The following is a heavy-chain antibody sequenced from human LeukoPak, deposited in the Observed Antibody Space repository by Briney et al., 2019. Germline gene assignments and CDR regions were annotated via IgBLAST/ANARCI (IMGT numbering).Heavy chain of an antibody. J-gene: IGHJ4*02. V-gene: IGHV3-30-3*01. CDR2: TSSDLNVK. D-gene: IGHD3-10*01. CDR3: AREGYYGSGSPPSLYFDY. Sequence: PGGSLRLSCAASGFTFSSYAMHWVRQAPGKGLEWVAVTSSDLNVKLYADSVKGRFTISRDNSRSTLYLQMNSPRPEDTAIYYCAREGYYGSGSPPSLYFDYWGQGTLVTVSS. CDR1: GFTFSSYA.